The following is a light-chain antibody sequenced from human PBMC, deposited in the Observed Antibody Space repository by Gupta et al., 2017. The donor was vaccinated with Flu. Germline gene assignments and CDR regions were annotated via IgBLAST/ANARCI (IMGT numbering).Light chain of an antibody. Sequence: QSALTQPASVSGSPGQSLTISCTGTNSDIRGYNSVSWYQQHPGKAPKLLIYDVSIRPSGVSDRFSGSKSGNTASLTISGLQAEDEADYYCSSYTTTSTVFGGGTKLAVL. CDR2: DVS. CDR3: SSYTTTSTV. CDR1: NSDIRGYNS. J-gene: IGLJ3*02. V-gene: IGLV2-14*01.